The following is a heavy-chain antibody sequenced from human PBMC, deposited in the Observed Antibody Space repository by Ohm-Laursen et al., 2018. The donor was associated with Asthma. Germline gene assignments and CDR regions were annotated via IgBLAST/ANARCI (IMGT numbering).Heavy chain of an antibody. CDR2: ISYDGSNK. D-gene: IGHD4-17*01. CDR1: GFTFSSYA. Sequence: SLRLSCAASGFTFSSYAMSWVRQAPGKGLEWVAVISYDGSNKYYADSVKGRFTISRDNSKNTLYLQMNSLRADDTAVYYCAKPKDYGDLYYFDYWGQGTLVTVSS. V-gene: IGHV3-30*18. J-gene: IGHJ4*02. CDR3: AKPKDYGDLYYFDY.